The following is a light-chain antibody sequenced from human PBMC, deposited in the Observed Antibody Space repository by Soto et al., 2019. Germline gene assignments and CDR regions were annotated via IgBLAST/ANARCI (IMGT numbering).Light chain of an antibody. V-gene: IGKV1-9*01. CDR2: AAS. CDR1: QGISSY. CDR3: QQLNSYPLT. Sequence: IRLTQSPSSLSASVGDRVTITCRASQGISSYFAWYQQKQGEAPQLLIYAASTLQSGVPSRFSGSGSATDFTLTISSLQAEDFATDYCQQLNSYPLTFGQGTKVDIK. J-gene: IGKJ1*01.